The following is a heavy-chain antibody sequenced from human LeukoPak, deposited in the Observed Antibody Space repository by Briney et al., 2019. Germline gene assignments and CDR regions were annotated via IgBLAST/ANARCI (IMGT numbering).Heavy chain of an antibody. Sequence: GASVKVSCKASGYTFTGYYMHWVRQAPGQGLEWLGWINPNSGGTNYAQKFQGRITMTRDTSITTAYMELSSLTSDDTAVYYCARAVLLSDYYYGMDVWGQGTTVTVSS. CDR2: INPNSGGT. CDR3: ARAVLLSDYYYGMDV. D-gene: IGHD3-10*01. V-gene: IGHV1-2*02. CDR1: GYTFTGYY. J-gene: IGHJ6*02.